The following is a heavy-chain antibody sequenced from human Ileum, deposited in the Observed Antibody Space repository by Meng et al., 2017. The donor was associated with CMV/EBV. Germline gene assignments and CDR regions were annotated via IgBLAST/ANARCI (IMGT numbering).Heavy chain of an antibody. V-gene: IGHV4-59*01. J-gene: IGHJ6*02. CDR1: GGSISGYY. CDR2: MYSSGST. Sequence: LETLSLTCNVSGGSISGYYWSWIRQSPGKGLEWIGYMYSSGSTNYNPSLKSRVTMSVDTSKNQFSLNLSSVSAADTAVYFCARETYYYGLDVWGQGTTVTVSS. CDR3: ARETYYYGLDV.